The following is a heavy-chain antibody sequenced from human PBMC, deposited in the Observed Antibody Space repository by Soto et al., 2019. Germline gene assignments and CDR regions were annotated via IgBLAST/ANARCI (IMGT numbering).Heavy chain of an antibody. D-gene: IGHD1-1*01. V-gene: IGHV3-53*01. Sequence: DVQLVESGGGLIQPGESLRLSCAAFGLPISGKKYVAWVRQAPGKGLEWVAALYDVDGSFYADSVKGRFTTSSDRSKTTVYLQMNDLSPDDTAVYYCATWHEPEHAYDVWGQGTTGTVSS. J-gene: IGHJ3*01. CDR2: LYDVDGS. CDR1: GLPISGKKY. CDR3: ATWHEPEHAYDV.